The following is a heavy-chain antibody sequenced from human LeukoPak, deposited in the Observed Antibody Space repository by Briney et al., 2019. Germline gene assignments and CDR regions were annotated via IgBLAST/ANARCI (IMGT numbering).Heavy chain of an antibody. CDR3: ARGGHYFDY. CDR2: IKTDGSST. Sequence: GGSLRLSCAASGFTFSNYWMHWVRQDLGKGLVWVSSIKTDGSSTGYADSVKGRFTISRDNARNTLNLQMNSLRAEDTVVYYCARGGHYFDYWGQGSLVTVSS. D-gene: IGHD1-26*01. J-gene: IGHJ4*02. V-gene: IGHV3-74*01. CDR1: GFTFSNYW.